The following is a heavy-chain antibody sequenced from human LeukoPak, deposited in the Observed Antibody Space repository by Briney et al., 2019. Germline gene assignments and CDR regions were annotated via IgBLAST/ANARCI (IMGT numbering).Heavy chain of an antibody. CDR3: ARDGYYDYIWGSYSEDFDY. CDR2: ISSSTNYI. V-gene: IGHV3-21*01. J-gene: IGHJ4*02. Sequence: GGSLRLSCAASGFTFSSYSMNWVRQAPGKGLEWVSPISSSTNYIYYADSVKGRFTISRDNAKNSLYLQMNSLRAEDTAVYYCARDGYYDYIWGSYSEDFDYWGQGTLVTVSS. D-gene: IGHD3-16*01. CDR1: GFTFSSYS.